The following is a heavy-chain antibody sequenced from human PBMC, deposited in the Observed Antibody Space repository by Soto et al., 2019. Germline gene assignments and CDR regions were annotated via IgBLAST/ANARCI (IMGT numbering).Heavy chain of an antibody. D-gene: IGHD2-21*02. V-gene: IGHV3-23*01. J-gene: IGHJ4*02. CDR2: LSNTGRRT. CDR1: VFPFSANA. Sequence: PGGSLRLSCVVSVFPFSANAMSWVRQAPGKGLEWVSGLSNTGRRTSYADSAKGRFTISRDNSKNTLYPQMNSLRAEDTAVYYCAKGTGDDYWGQGTLVTVSS. CDR3: AKGTGDDY.